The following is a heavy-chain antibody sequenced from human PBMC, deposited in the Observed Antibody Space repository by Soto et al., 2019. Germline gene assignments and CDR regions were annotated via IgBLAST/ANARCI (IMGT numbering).Heavy chain of an antibody. D-gene: IGHD3-10*01. J-gene: IGHJ6*02. CDR2: IYTSGST. CDR3: ARGGYGSGSYVFSAAYYYGMDV. Sequence: PETLTLTCTFSGGSISIYYWGWIRQPAGKGLEWIGRIYTSGSTNYNPSLKSRVTMSVDTSKNQFSLKLSSVTAADTAVYYCARGGYGSGSYVFSAAYYYGMDVWGQGTTVTVSS. V-gene: IGHV4-4*07. CDR1: GGSISIYY.